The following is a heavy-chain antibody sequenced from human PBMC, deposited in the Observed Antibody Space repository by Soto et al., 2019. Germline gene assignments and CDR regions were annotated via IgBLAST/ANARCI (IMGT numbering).Heavy chain of an antibody. CDR1: GGSIRSGGYS. CDR3: ARHNYGSGSTYFDY. D-gene: IGHD3-10*01. Sequence: SETLSLTCAVSGGSIRSGGYSWSWIRQPPGKGLEWIGYIYHSGSTYYNPSLKSRVTISVDRSKNQFSLKLSSVTAADTAVYYCARHNYGSGSTYFDYWGQGTLVTVFS. CDR2: IYHSGST. J-gene: IGHJ4*02. V-gene: IGHV4-30-2*01.